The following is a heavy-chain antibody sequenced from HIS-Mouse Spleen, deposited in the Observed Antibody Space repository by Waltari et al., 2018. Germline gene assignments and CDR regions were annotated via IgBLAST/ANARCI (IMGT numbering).Heavy chain of an antibody. CDR3: AGGGLGIAFDI. CDR2: INPNSGGK. Sequence: QVQLVQSGAEVKKPGASVKVSCKASGYTFTGYYMPWVRQAPGQGLEWMGLINPNSGGKNYAQKFQGRVTMNRDTAISTAYLELRRPGSDDTAVYYCAGGGLGIAFDIWGQGTMVTVSS. J-gene: IGHJ3*02. CDR1: GYTFTGYY. D-gene: IGHD7-27*01. V-gene: IGHV1-2*02.